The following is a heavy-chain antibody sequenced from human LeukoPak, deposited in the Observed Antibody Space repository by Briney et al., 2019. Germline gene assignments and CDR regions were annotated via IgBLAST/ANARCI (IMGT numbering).Heavy chain of an antibody. CDR2: ISGSGGST. CDR3: RSGWYAGQSDY. D-gene: IGHD6-19*01. Sequence: PGGSLRLSCAASGFTFSSYAMSWVRQAPGKGLEWVSGISGSGGSTYYADSVKGRFTISRDNSKNTLYLQMNSLRAEDTAVYYCRSGWYAGQSDYWGQGTLVTVSS. J-gene: IGHJ4*02. V-gene: IGHV3-23*01. CDR1: GFTFSSYA.